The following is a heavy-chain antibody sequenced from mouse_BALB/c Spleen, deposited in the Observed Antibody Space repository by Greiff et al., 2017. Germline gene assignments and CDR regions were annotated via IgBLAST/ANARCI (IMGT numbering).Heavy chain of an antibody. J-gene: IGHJ4*01. Sequence: EVKVEESGPGLVKPSQSLSLTCSVTGYSITSGYYWNWIRQFPGNKLEWMGYISYDGSNNYNPSLKNRISITRDTSKNQFFLKLNSVTTEDTATYYCAREGYGNYYAMDYWGQGTSVTVSS. CDR2: ISYDGSN. CDR3: AREGYGNYYAMDY. V-gene: IGHV3-6*02. D-gene: IGHD2-1*01. CDR1: GYSITSGYY.